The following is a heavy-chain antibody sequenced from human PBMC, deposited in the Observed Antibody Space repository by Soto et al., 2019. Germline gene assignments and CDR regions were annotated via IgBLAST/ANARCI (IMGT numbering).Heavy chain of an antibody. J-gene: IGHJ4*02. V-gene: IGHV3-33*01. CDR3: ARAGARNTILDY. CDR2: IWYDGSNK. CDR1: GFTFSSYG. Sequence: QVQLVESGGGVVQPGRSLRLSCAASGFTFSSYGMHWVRQAPGKGLEWVAVIWYDGSNKYYADSVKGRFTISRDNSKNTLYQQMNSLRAEDTAVYYCARAGARNTILDYWGQGTLVTVSS. D-gene: IGHD2-2*02.